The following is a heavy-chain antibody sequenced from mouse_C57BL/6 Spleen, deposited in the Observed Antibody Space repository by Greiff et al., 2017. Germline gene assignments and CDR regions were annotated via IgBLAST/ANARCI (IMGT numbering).Heavy chain of an antibody. CDR3: ARRDYDGYYFDY. CDR1: GYAFSSYW. Sequence: VQLQQSGAELVKPGASVKISCKASGYAFSSYWMNWVKQRPGKGLEWIGQIYPGDGDTNYNGKFKGKATLTADKSSSTAYMQLSSLTSEDSAVYFCARRDYDGYYFDYWGQGTTLTVSS. V-gene: IGHV1-80*01. CDR2: IYPGDGDT. J-gene: IGHJ2*01. D-gene: IGHD2-4*01.